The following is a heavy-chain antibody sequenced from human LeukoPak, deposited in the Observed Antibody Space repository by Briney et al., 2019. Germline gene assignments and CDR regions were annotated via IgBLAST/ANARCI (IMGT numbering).Heavy chain of an antibody. V-gene: IGHV4-59*08. Sequence: PSETLSLTCTVSGGSISSYYWSWIRQPPGKGLEWMGYIYYSGSTNYNPSLKSRVTISVDTSKNQFSLKLSSVTAADTAVYYCARLWDYYDSSGYSGLFDYWGQGTLVTVSS. CDR2: IYYSGST. CDR1: GGSISSYY. D-gene: IGHD3-22*01. CDR3: ARLWDYYDSSGYSGLFDY. J-gene: IGHJ4*02.